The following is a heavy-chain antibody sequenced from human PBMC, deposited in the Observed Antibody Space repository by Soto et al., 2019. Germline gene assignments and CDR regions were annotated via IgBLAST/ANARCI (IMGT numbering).Heavy chain of an antibody. Sequence: GESLKISCKHSGFNFPTFWIAWVRQMPGKGLEWMGIIYPGDSDTRYSPSFQGQVTISADKSISTAYLQWSSLKASDTAMYYCARLRWELPGMDVWGQGTTVTVSS. D-gene: IGHD1-26*01. CDR2: IYPGDSDT. CDR3: ARLRWELPGMDV. J-gene: IGHJ6*02. CDR1: GFNFPTFW. V-gene: IGHV5-51*01.